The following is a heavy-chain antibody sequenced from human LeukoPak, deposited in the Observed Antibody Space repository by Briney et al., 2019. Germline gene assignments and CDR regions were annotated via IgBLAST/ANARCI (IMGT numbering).Heavy chain of an antibody. D-gene: IGHD3-22*01. CDR1: GFTFNSYA. J-gene: IGHJ4*02. Sequence: GGSLRLSCAASGFTFNSYAMSWVRQTPGKGLEWVSAISGSGGSTYYADSVKGRFTISRDNSKNTLYLQMNSLRAEDTAVYYCAKTYYYDSSGYWTLGTFDYWGQGTLVTVSS. CDR2: ISGSGGST. CDR3: AKTYYYDSSGYWTLGTFDY. V-gene: IGHV3-23*01.